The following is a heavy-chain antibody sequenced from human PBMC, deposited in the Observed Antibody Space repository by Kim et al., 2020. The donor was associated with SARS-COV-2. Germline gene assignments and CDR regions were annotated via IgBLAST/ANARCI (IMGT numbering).Heavy chain of an antibody. Sequence: ASVKVSCKASGYSLTDYYFSWVRQAPGPGLEWLGRISPHNGNLAYAPGFQGRVTMTTDPSTNTAYVELRKPTPDDTSVYYCTRETSIVFEGITVWGPRTT. CDR1: GYSLTDYY. D-gene: IGHD3-3*02. CDR2: ISPHNGNL. J-gene: IGHJ6*02. CDR3: TRETSIVFEGITV. V-gene: IGHV1-18*01.